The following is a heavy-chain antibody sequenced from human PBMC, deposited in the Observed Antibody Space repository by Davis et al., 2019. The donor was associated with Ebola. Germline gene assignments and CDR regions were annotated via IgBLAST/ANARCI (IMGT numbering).Heavy chain of an antibody. CDR3: ARDRGGTVTTDWFDP. D-gene: IGHD4-17*01. V-gene: IGHV1-46*01. CDR1: GYTFTSYY. CDR2: INPSGGST. J-gene: IGHJ5*02. Sequence: ASVKVSCKASGYTFTSYYMHWVRQAPGQGLEWMGIINPSGGSTSYAQKFQGRVTMTTDTSTSTADMELRSLRSDDTAVYYCARDRGGTVTTDWFDPWGQGTLVTVSS.